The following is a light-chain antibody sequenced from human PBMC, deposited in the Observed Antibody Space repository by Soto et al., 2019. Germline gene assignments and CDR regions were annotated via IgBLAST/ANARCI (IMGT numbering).Light chain of an antibody. V-gene: IGKV3D-20*02. CDR3: QQRNVWPPIT. Sequence: EIVLTQSPGTLSLSPRERATLSCMASQSVSNREIAWYQQIPGQAPRLLIFGTSNRATGIPDRFSGSGSGTDSTLSISRLEPEDFAVYYCQQRNVWPPITFGQGTRLE. CDR2: GTS. CDR1: QSVSNRE. J-gene: IGKJ5*01.